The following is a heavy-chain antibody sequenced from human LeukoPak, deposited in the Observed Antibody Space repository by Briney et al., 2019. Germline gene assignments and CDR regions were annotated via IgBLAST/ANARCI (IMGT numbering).Heavy chain of an antibody. J-gene: IGHJ4*02. D-gene: IGHD5-18*01. Sequence: AVISYDGSNKYYADSVKGRFTISRDNSKNTLYLQMNSLRAEDTAVYYCAKDLNSYGVFDYWGQGTLVTVSS. CDR2: ISYDGSNK. V-gene: IGHV3-30*18. CDR3: AKDLNSYGVFDY.